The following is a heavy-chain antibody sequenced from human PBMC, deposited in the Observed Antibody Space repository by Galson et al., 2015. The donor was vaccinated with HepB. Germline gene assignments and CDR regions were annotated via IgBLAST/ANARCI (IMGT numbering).Heavy chain of an antibody. CDR2: VSAYNGNT. V-gene: IGHV1-18*04. CDR3: ARDRNRSDKYGMDV. CDR1: GYTFTSYG. J-gene: IGHJ6*02. D-gene: IGHD1/OR15-1a*01. Sequence: SVKVSCKASGYTFTSYGISWVRQAPGQGLEWVGWVSAYNGNTNYAQKLQGRVAMTTDTSTSTAYMELRSLRSDDTAVYYCARDRNRSDKYGMDVWGQGTTVTVSS.